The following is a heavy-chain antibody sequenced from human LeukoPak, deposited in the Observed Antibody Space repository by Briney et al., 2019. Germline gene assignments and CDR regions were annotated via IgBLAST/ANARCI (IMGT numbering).Heavy chain of an antibody. CDR2: ISSSANTI. V-gene: IGHV3-11*01. Sequence: GGSLRLSCEASGFTFSDYDMSWIRQAPGKGLEWVVYISSSANTIYYADSVKGRFTISRDNSKNTLYLQMNSLRAEDTAVYYCAKDRYSYGRPYFDYWGQGTLVTVSS. CDR1: GFTFSDYD. J-gene: IGHJ4*02. CDR3: AKDRYSYGRPYFDY. D-gene: IGHD5-18*01.